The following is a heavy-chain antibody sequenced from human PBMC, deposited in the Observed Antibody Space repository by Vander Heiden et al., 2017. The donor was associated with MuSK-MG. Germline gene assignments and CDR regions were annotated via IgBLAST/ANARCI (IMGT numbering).Heavy chain of an antibody. Sequence: QVTLKESGPALVKPTQTLTLTCTFSGFSLSTSGMRVSWIRQPPGKALEWLARIDWDDDKFYSTSLKTRLTISKDTSKNQVVLTMTNMDPMDTATYYCARTRYCSAASCSLSYYMDVWGKGTTVTVSS. CDR1: GFSLSTSGMR. CDR3: ARTRYCSAASCSLSYYMDV. D-gene: IGHD2-15*01. CDR2: IDWDDDK. V-gene: IGHV2-70*04. J-gene: IGHJ6*03.